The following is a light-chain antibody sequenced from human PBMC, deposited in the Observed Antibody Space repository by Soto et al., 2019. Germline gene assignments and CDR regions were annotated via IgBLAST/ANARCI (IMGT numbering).Light chain of an antibody. CDR2: GAS. CDR3: QQYGSSLYT. CDR1: QSVSSSY. J-gene: IGKJ2*01. Sequence: EIVLTQSPGTLSLSPGERATLSCRASQSVSSSYLAWYQQKPGQAPRLLIYGASSRATGIPDRFSGSGSGTDFTLTISRLEPEDVAVYYCQQYGSSLYTFGQGIKLEIK. V-gene: IGKV3-20*01.